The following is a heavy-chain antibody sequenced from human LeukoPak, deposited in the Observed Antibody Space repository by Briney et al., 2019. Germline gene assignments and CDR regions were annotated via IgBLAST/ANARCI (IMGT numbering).Heavy chain of an antibody. CDR1: GGTFSSYA. V-gene: IGHV1-69*06. CDR3: ARVNGFDYYDSSGYYDY. CDR2: IIPIFGTA. J-gene: IGHJ4*02. Sequence: ASVKVSCKASGGTFSSYAISWVRQAPGQGLEWMGGIIPIFGTANYAQKFQGRVTITADKSTSTAYMELSSLRSEDTAVYYCARVNGFDYYDSSGYYDYWGQGTLVTVSS. D-gene: IGHD3-22*01.